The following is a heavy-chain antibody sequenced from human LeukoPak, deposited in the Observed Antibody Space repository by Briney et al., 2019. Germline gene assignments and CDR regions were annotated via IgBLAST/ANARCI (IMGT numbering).Heavy chain of an antibody. CDR1: GFTVSRNH. J-gene: IGHJ5*02. V-gene: IGHV3-53*01. CDR3: ARADSGFDH. Sequence: GGSLRLSCAASGFTVSRNHMSWVRQAPGEGLEWVSLIYSGGSIHYADSVRGRFTISRDNYKNTLYLQMNSLRAEDTAVYYCARADSGFDHWGQGTVVTVSS. D-gene: IGHD5-12*01. CDR2: IYSGGSI.